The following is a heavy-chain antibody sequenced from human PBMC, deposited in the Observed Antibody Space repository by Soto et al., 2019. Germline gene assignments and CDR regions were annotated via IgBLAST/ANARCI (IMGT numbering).Heavy chain of an antibody. CDR2: LIPMFAAS. CDR1: GGSFSDFA. Sequence: QVQLAQSGAEVRKPGSSVKVSCGASGGSFSDFAFSWVRQAPGQGLEWMGGLIPMFAASKYAQRFQDRVTITADESTNTVYLSLGSLTSDDTATYYCARGGIVAVPAALSAYHDYTNYRFDSWGQGTLVTVSS. J-gene: IGHJ4*02. CDR3: ARGGIVAVPAALSAYHDYTNYRFDS. D-gene: IGHD2-15*01. V-gene: IGHV1-69*01.